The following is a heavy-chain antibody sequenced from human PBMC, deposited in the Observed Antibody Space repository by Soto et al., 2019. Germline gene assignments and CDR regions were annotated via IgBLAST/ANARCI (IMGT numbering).Heavy chain of an antibody. D-gene: IGHD3-10*02. Sequence: QVQLVESGGGLVKPGGSLRLSCAVSGFTFKDFCMGWIRQAPGKGLEWVSYISSGGTTIYYADSVKGRFTSSRDNAKNSLYLQMNSLSAEDTAVYYCARDLQALLFPDVFDIWGQGTMVTVSS. J-gene: IGHJ3*02. CDR1: GFTFKDFC. V-gene: IGHV3-11*01. CDR2: ISSGGTTI. CDR3: ARDLQALLFPDVFDI.